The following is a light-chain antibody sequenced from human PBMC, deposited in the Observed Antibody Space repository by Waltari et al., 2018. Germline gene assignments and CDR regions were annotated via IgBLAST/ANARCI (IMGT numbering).Light chain of an antibody. CDR2: WAS. Sequence: DIVMTQSPDSLAVSLGERATIHCKSIQSVLDNSNNKSYLAWYQTQSGQPPKLLISWASTRRSGVPVRFSGSGSGSDYTLTISSLQAEDVSVYYCQQYYSSPRTFGQGTKVEIK. CDR1: QSVLDNSNNKSY. CDR3: QQYYSSPRT. J-gene: IGKJ1*01. V-gene: IGKV4-1*01.